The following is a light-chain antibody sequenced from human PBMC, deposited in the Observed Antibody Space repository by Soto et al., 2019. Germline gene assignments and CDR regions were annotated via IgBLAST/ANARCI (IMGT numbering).Light chain of an antibody. CDR1: QSVSSY. J-gene: IGKJ4*01. CDR3: QQRSNWPPLT. CDR2: DAS. V-gene: IGKV3-11*01. Sequence: LVLTQSQATLSLSPGKIATLSCRASQSVSSYLAWYQQKPGQAPRLLIYDASNRATGIPARFSGSGSGTDFTLTISSLEPEDFAVYYCQQRSNWPPLTFGGGTKVDI.